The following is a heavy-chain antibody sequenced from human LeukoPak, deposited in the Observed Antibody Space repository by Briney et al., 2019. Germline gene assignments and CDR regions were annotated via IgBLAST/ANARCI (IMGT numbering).Heavy chain of an antibody. D-gene: IGHD3-3*01. Sequence: VASVKVSCKASGGTFSSYAISWVRQAPGQGPEWMGGIIPIFGTANYAQKFQGRVTITTDESTSTAYMELSSLRSEDTAVYYCARDTILTPYDFWSGPPMDVWGKGTTVTVSS. J-gene: IGHJ6*03. CDR1: GGTFSSYA. V-gene: IGHV1-69*05. CDR3: ARDTILTPYDFWSGPPMDV. CDR2: IIPIFGTA.